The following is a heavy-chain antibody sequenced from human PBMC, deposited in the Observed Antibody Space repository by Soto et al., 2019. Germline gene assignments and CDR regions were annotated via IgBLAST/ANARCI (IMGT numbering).Heavy chain of an antibody. D-gene: IGHD1-26*01. CDR2: ICSRSLTI. CDR3: AREDILGTRSFDY. Sequence: EVQLVESGGGLVQPGGSLRLSCASSGFTFSSCSMNWVRQAPGKGLEWVSYICSRSLTIYYADSVKGRFTVSRDNAKNSLYLQMNSLRDEDTAVYYCAREDILGTRSFDYWGQGTLVSASS. CDR1: GFTFSSCS. V-gene: IGHV3-48*02. J-gene: IGHJ4*02.